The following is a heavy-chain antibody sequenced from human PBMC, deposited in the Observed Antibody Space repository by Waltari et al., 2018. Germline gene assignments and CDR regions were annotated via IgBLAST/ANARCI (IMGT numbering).Heavy chain of an antibody. CDR2: IYTSGST. V-gene: IGHV4-4*07. Sequence: QVQLQESGPGLVKPSETLSLTCPVSGGSISSYYWIWIRQPAGKGLEWIGRIYTSGSTNYNPSLKSRVTMSVDTSKNQFSLKLSSVTAADTAVYYCAREANYDFWSTPFDYWGQGTLVTVSS. J-gene: IGHJ4*02. CDR1: GGSISSYY. D-gene: IGHD3-3*01. CDR3: AREANYDFWSTPFDY.